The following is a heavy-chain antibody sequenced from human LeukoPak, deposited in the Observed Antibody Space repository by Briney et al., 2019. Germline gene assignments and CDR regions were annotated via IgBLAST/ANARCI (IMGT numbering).Heavy chain of an antibody. J-gene: IGHJ4*02. CDR3: ARDLWGSVYDSSGYLPFY. V-gene: IGHV1-69*04. CDR2: IIPILGIA. Sequence: SVKVSFKASGGTFSSYAISWVRQAPGQGLEWMGRIIPILGIASYAQKFQGRVTITADKSTSTAYMELSSLRSEDTAVYYCARDLWGSVYDSSGYLPFYWGQGTLVTVSS. CDR1: GGTFSSYA. D-gene: IGHD3-22*01.